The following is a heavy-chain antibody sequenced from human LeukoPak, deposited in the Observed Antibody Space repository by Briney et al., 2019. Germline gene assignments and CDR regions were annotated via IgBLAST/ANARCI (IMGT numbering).Heavy chain of an antibody. CDR1: GYTFTSYC. J-gene: IGHJ4*02. D-gene: IGHD2-2*01. CDR3: ARDHIVVVPAARGDY. V-gene: IGHV1-18*01. Sequence: ASVTVSCKASGYTFTSYCISWVRQAPGQGLEWMGWISAYNGNTNYAQKLQGRVTMTTDTSTSTAYTELRSLRSDDTAVYYCARDHIVVVPAARGDYWGQGTLVTVSS. CDR2: ISAYNGNT.